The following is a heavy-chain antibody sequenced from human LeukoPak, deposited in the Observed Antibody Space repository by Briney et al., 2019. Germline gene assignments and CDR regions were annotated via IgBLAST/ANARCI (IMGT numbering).Heavy chain of an antibody. J-gene: IGHJ3*02. CDR2: MNPNSGNT. D-gene: IGHD3-22*01. CDR1: GYTFTSYD. V-gene: IGHV1-8*03. Sequence: ASVKVSCKASGYTFTSYDINWVRQATGQGLEWMGWMNPNSGNTGYAQKFQGRVTITRNTSISTAYMELSSLRSEDTAVYYCARVRDYDSSGYFWESNAFDIWGQGTMVTVSS. CDR3: ARVRDYDSSGYFWESNAFDI.